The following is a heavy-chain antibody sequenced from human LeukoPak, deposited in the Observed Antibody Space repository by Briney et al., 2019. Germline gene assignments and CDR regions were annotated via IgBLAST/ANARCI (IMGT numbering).Heavy chain of an antibody. Sequence: PGGSLRLSCAASGFTFSSYEMHWVRPAPGKGLEWVSYMTPTGDFIYYADSVKGRFTISRDNAKNSLYLQMHSLRAEDTAVYYCARDDGGSHTSSLDYWGQGTLVAVSS. D-gene: IGHD1-26*01. J-gene: IGHJ4*02. V-gene: IGHV3-48*03. CDR1: GFTFSSYE. CDR3: ARDDGGSHTSSLDY. CDR2: MTPTGDFI.